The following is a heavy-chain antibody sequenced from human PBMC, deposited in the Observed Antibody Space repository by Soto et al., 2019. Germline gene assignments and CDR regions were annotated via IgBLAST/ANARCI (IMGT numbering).Heavy chain of an antibody. CDR2: VVPMYDSV. D-gene: IGHD1-26*01. CDR1: GGTFNSYT. J-gene: IGHJ4*02. V-gene: IGHV1-69*06. Sequence: ASVKVSCKASGGTFNSYTINWVRQAPGRGLEWVGQVVPMYDSVNYAEDFQGRVTITADKSTKTAYMELTGLRSEDTALYFCASWRSYSGSYCFDYWGQGTLVTVSS. CDR3: ASWRSYSGSYCFDY.